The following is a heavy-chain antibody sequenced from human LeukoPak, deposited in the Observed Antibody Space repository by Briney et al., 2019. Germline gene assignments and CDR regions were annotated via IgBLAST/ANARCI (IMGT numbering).Heavy chain of an antibody. Sequence: PSETLSLTCTVSGGSINGYYWSWIRQPPGRGPEWIAYIYNSGSAKYSPSLKSRVTISVDTFKNQFSLRVRSVTAADTAVYYCARVTAAGTAFDYWGRGTLVTASS. V-gene: IGHV4-59*01. J-gene: IGHJ4*02. CDR3: ARVTAAGTAFDY. CDR1: GGSINGYY. D-gene: IGHD6-13*01. CDR2: IYNSGSA.